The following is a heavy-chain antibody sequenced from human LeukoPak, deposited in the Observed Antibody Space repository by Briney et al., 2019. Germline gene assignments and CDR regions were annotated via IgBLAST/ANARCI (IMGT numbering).Heavy chain of an antibody. CDR1: GFTFSSYW. J-gene: IGHJ4*02. CDR3: ARFYDSSGYLDY. D-gene: IGHD3-22*01. V-gene: IGHV3-74*01. CDR2: INNDGSTT. Sequence: GGSLRLSCAASGFTFSSYWMHWVRQAPGMGLVWVSRINNDGSTTSYADSVKGRFTVSRDNAKNTLSLQMNSLRAEDTAVYYCARFYDSSGYLDYWGQGTLATVSS.